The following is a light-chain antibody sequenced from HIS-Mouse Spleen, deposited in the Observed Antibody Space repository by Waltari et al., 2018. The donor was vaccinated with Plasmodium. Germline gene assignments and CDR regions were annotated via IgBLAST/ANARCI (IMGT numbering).Light chain of an antibody. CDR3: QQYGSSPLT. J-gene: IGKJ4*01. V-gene: IGKV3-20*01. CDR1: QRVSSSY. CDR2: GAS. Sequence: EIVLTQSPGTLSLSPWARATLSCTASQRVSSSYLAWYQQKPGQAPRLLIYGASSRATGIPDRFSGSGSGTDFTLTISRLEPEDFAVYYCQQYGSSPLTFGGGTKVEIK.